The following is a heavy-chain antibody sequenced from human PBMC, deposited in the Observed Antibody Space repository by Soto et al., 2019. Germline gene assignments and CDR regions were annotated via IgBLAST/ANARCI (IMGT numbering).Heavy chain of an antibody. CDR3: ARDLMAYCGGDCENLFKY. Sequence: PGGSLRLSCAASGFTFSSYGMHWVRQAPGKGLEWVAVIWYDGSNKYYADSVKGRFTISRDSSKNTLYLQMNSLRAEDTAVYYCARDLMAYCGGDCENLFKYWGQGTLVTGSS. CDR2: IWYDGSNK. D-gene: IGHD2-21*02. J-gene: IGHJ4*02. CDR1: GFTFSSYG. V-gene: IGHV3-33*01.